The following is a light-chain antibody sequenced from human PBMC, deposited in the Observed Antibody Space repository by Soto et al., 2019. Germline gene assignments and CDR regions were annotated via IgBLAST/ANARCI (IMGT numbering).Light chain of an antibody. CDR2: KAS. CDR1: QSTSSY. V-gene: IGKV1-5*03. Sequence: DIQLTQSPFTLSSSVGDRVTIXXXASQSTSSYLNLYQQKPGKAPKLLIYKASTLKSGVPSRFSGSGSGTEFTLTISSLQPDDFATYYCQHYNSYSEAFGQGTKVDI. J-gene: IGKJ1*01. CDR3: QHYNSYSEA.